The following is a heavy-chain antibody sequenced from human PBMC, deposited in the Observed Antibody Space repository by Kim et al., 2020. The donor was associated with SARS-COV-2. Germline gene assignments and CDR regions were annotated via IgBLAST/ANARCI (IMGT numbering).Heavy chain of an antibody. CDR2: SYTSGST. D-gene: IGHD3-10*01. Sequence: SETLSLTCTVSGGSITSYYWSWIRQPAGKGLEWIGRSYTSGSTNYNPALKSRVTMSVDTSKNQFSLNLTSVTAADTAAYYCARENHYGSGRFDPWAQGTL. CDR1: GGSITSYY. CDR3: ARENHYGSGRFDP. V-gene: IGHV4-4*07. J-gene: IGHJ5*02.